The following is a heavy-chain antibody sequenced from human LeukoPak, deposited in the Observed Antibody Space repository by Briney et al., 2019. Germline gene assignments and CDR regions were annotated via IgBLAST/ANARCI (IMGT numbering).Heavy chain of an antibody. D-gene: IGHD3-3*01. CDR2: ISGSAVIT. J-gene: IGHJ3*02. CDR3: AKSRLSGINDAFDI. V-gene: IGHV3-23*01. CDR1: GLTFINYG. Sequence: GGTLRLSCAASGLTFINYGMTWVRQAPGKGLEWVSAISGSAVITFYADSVRGRFTISRDNSKNTPYLEMNSLRAEDTAVYYCAKSRLSGINDAFDIWGQGTVVTVSS.